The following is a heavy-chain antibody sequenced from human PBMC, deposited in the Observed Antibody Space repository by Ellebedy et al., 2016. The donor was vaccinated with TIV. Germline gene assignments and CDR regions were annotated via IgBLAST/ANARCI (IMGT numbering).Heavy chain of an antibody. Sequence: GGSLRLSCAVSGFTVRSKYMNWVRQAPGKGLEWVSLIYSVGDTYYADSVKVRFTVSRDNSQNTLYLQMTSLKVDDTAVYYCATDPDGVYGDTSAYWGRGTLVTVSS. V-gene: IGHV3-53*01. CDR1: GFTVRSKY. CDR2: IYSVGDT. D-gene: IGHD4-17*01. J-gene: IGHJ4*02. CDR3: ATDPDGVYGDTSAY.